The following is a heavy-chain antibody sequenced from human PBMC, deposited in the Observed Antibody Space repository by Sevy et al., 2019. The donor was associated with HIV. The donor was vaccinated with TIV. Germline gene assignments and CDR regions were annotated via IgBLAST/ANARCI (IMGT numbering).Heavy chain of an antibody. CDR2: IWYDGSNK. CDR3: ARDKDYRNYLPDY. Sequence: GGSLRLSCAASGFTFSSHGMHWVRQAPGKGLEWVAVIWYDGSNKYYADSVKGRFTISRDNSKSTLFLQINSLRAEDTAVYFCARDKDYRNYLPDYWGQGTLVTVSS. J-gene: IGHJ4*02. V-gene: IGHV3-33*01. D-gene: IGHD4-4*01. CDR1: GFTFSSHG.